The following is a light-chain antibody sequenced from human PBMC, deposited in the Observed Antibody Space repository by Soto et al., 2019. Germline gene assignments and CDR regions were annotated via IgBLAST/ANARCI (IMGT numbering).Light chain of an antibody. CDR2: GNS. V-gene: IGLV1-40*01. J-gene: IGLJ2*01. CDR3: QSSDSSLSGVV. CDR1: SSNIGAGYD. Sequence: QSVLTQPPSVSGAPGQRVTISCTGSSSNIGAGYDVHWYQQLPGTAPKLLIYGNSNRPSGVPDRFSGSKSGTSASLAITGLQAEDEAEYYCQSSDSSLSGVVFGGGTKVTVL.